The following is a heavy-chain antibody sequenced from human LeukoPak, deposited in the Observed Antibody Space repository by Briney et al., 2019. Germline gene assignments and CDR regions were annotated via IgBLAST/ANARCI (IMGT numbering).Heavy chain of an antibody. Sequence: ASVKVSCKASGGTFISYAISWVRQAPGQGLEWMGGIIPIFGTANYAQKFQGRVTITADESTSTAYMELSSLRSEDTAVYYCARARYCSGGSCYRFDPWGQGTLVTVSS. CDR2: IIPIFGTA. CDR1: GGTFISYA. V-gene: IGHV1-69*13. J-gene: IGHJ5*02. CDR3: ARARYCSGGSCYRFDP. D-gene: IGHD2-15*01.